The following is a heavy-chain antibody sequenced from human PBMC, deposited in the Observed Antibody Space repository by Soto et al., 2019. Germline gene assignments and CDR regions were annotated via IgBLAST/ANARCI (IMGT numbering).Heavy chain of an antibody. CDR1: TFTFSRYE. D-gene: IGHD5-12*01. V-gene: IGHV3-13*01. J-gene: IGHJ4*02. Sequence: ESGGGLVQPGGSLRLSCAAPTFTFSRYENHWVRQAPGRGLEWVSGFGSSGDSYCPGSVKGRFTISRDNSKNTLYLQMNSLTDEDTAIYYCARDVNVRLYSGYDTYLDYWGQGTLVTVSS. CDR2: FGSSGDS. CDR3: ARDVNVRLYSGYDTYLDY.